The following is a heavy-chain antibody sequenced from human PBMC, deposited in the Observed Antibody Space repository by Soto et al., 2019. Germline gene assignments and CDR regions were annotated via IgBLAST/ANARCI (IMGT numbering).Heavy chain of an antibody. Sequence: SVKVSCKASGGTFSSYAISWVRQAPGQGLEWMGGIIPIFGTANYAQKFQGRVTITADESTSTAYMELSSLRSEDTAVYYCARKDSIAVAGTSLYYYYGMDVWGQGTTLTVSS. D-gene: IGHD6-19*01. CDR2: IIPIFGTA. V-gene: IGHV1-69*13. CDR3: ARKDSIAVAGTSLYYYYGMDV. CDR1: GGTFSSYA. J-gene: IGHJ6*02.